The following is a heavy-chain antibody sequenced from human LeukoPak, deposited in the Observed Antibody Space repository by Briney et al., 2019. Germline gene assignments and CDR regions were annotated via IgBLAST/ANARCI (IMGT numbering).Heavy chain of an antibody. Sequence: PSETLSLTCAVYGGSFSGYYWSWIRQPPGKGLEWIGEINHSGSTNYNPSLKSRVTISVDTSKNQFSLKLSSVTAADTAIYYCARTRDSDMYYFDSWGQGTLVTVS. J-gene: IGHJ4*02. D-gene: IGHD5-24*01. CDR3: ARTRDSDMYYFDS. CDR1: GGSFSGYY. CDR2: INHSGST. V-gene: IGHV4-34*01.